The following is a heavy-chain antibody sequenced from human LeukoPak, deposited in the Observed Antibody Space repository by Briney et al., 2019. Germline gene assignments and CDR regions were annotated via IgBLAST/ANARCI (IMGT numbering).Heavy chain of an antibody. V-gene: IGHV3-23*01. CDR1: GYTFSSYA. Sequence: PGGSLRLSCAASGYTFSSYAMSWVRQAPGKGLEWVSAISGSGGSTYYADSVKGRFTISRDNSKNTLYLQMNSLRAEDTAVYYCAKFVSSSFGTFDYWGQGTLVTVSS. D-gene: IGHD6-6*01. CDR3: AKFVSSSFGTFDY. CDR2: ISGSGGST. J-gene: IGHJ4*02.